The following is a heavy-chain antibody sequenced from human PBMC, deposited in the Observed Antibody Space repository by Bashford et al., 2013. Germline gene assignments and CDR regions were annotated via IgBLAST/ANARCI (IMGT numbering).Heavy chain of an antibody. Sequence: SETLSLTCAVYGGSFSGYYWSWIRQPPGKGLEWIGEINHSGSTNYNPSLKSRVTISVDTSKNQFSLRLNSVTAADTAIYYCARSTHYFSWFDPWGQGTLVTVSS. CDR2: INHSGST. J-gene: IGHJ5*02. CDR3: ARSTHYFSWFDP. D-gene: IGHD3-10*01. CDR1: GGSFSGYY. V-gene: IGHV4-34*01.